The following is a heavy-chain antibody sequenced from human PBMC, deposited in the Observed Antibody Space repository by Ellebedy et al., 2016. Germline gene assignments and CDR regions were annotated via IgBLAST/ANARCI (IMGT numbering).Heavy chain of an antibody. CDR3: ARDGYAGVIVEYYFDY. Sequence: GGSLRLSCAASGLSVRSNYMSWVRQAPGKGLEWVSVIYSGGGTYYADSVKGRFTISRDNSKNTLFLQMNSLRVEDTAVYYCARDGYAGVIVEYYFDYWGQGTMVSVSS. V-gene: IGHV3-66*01. CDR2: IYSGGGT. CDR1: GLSVRSNY. D-gene: IGHD3-16*02. J-gene: IGHJ4*02.